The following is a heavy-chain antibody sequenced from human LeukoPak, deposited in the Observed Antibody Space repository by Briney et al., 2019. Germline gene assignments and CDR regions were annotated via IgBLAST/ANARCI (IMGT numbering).Heavy chain of an antibody. CDR3: ARDSYSSGWSDDAFDI. V-gene: IGHV3-11*04. D-gene: IGHD6-19*01. J-gene: IGHJ3*02. CDR2: ISSSGSTI. Sequence: GGSLRLSCAASGFTFSDYYMSWIRQAPGKGLEWVSYISSSGSTIYYADSVKGRFTISRDNAKNSLYLQMNSLRAEDTAVYYCARDSYSSGWSDDAFDIWGQGTMVTVSS. CDR1: GFTFSDYY.